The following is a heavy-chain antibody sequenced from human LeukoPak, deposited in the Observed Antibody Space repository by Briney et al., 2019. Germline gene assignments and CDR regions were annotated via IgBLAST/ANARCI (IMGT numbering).Heavy chain of an antibody. V-gene: IGHV4-59*01. Sequence: SETLSLTCTVSGDSISSYYWSWIRQPPGKGLEWIGYIYYTGSTKYNPSLKSRVTISLDTSKRQFSLKLTSVTAADTAVYSCARTRRGYTYGFRSRELLKAFDIWGQGTVVTVSS. CDR2: IYYTGST. CDR3: ARTRRGYTYGFRSRELLKAFDI. CDR1: GDSISSYY. D-gene: IGHD5-18*01. J-gene: IGHJ3*02.